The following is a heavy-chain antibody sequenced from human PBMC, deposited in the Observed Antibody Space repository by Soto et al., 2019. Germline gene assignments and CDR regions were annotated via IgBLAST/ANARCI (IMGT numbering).Heavy chain of an antibody. V-gene: IGHV3-30*18. CDR1: GFTFSSYG. CDR2: ISYDGSNK. D-gene: IGHD4-17*01. Sequence: QEQLVESGGGVVQPGRSLRLTCAGSGFTFSSYGMHWVRQAPGKGLEWVAIISYDGSNKYYADSVKGRFTISRDNSKNTLYLQMNSLRAEDTAVYYCAKTTGDYPLYLYFDLWGRGTLVTVSS. CDR3: AKTTGDYPLYLYFDL. J-gene: IGHJ2*01.